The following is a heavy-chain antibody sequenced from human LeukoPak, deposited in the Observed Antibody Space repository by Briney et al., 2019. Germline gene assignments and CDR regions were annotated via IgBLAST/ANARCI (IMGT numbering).Heavy chain of an antibody. CDR1: GFTFSSYA. CDR2: ISGSGGDT. J-gene: IGHJ4*02. Sequence: GGSLRLSCVPSGFTFSSYAMSWVRQAPGKGLEWVSAISGSGGDTYYADSAKGRFTISRDNSKNTLYVQMNSLRAEDTAVYYCAKDLGGEGGSGFPGYWGQGTLVTVSS. CDR3: AKDLGGEGGSGFPGY. D-gene: IGHD3-10*01. V-gene: IGHV3-23*01.